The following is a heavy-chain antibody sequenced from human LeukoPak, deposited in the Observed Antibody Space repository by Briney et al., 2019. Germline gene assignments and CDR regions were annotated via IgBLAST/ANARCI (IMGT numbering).Heavy chain of an antibody. V-gene: IGHV3-74*01. CDR1: GFDFSTFW. D-gene: IGHD6-13*01. CDR3: ATYLTLDST. J-gene: IGHJ5*02. Sequence: GGSLRLSCATSGFDFSTFWMHWVRQAPGKGMVWVARINSDGNIISYADSVKGRFTISRDNAKNTLYLQMSSLRAEDTAVYYCATYLTLDSTWGQGTLVSVSS. CDR2: INSDGNII.